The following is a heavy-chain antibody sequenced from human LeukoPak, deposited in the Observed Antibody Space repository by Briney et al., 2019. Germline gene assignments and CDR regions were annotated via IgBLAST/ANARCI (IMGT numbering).Heavy chain of an antibody. Sequence: SETLSLPCTVSGGSISSYYWSWIRQPPGKGLEWIGYIYYSGSTNYNPSLKSRVTISVDTSKNQFSLKLSSVTAADTAVYYCARDRPSGSSFLDAFDIWGQGTMVTVSS. CDR3: ARDRPSGSSFLDAFDI. CDR1: GGSISSYY. V-gene: IGHV4-59*01. CDR2: IYYSGST. D-gene: IGHD1-26*01. J-gene: IGHJ3*02.